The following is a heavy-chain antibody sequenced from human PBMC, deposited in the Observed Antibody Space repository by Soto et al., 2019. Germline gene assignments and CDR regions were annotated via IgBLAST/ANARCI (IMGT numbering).Heavy chain of an antibody. CDR1: GFSLTNNKMG. CDR3: ARISGGSPYYYAMDV. J-gene: IGHJ6*02. D-gene: IGHD3-10*01. Sequence: QVTLKESGSVLVKPTETLTLTCTVSGFSLTNNKMGVSWIRQPPGKALEWLANIFSSDEKSYSTSLKSRVTISQDTSKSQVVLKVTNMDPVDTATYYCARISGGSPYYYAMDVWGQGTTVTVSS. V-gene: IGHV2-26*01. CDR2: IFSSDEK.